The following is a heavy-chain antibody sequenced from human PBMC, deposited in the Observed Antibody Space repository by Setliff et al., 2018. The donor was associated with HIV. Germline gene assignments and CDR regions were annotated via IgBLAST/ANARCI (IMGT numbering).Heavy chain of an antibody. Sequence: ASVKVSCKASGYTFTSYYMHWVRQAPGQGLEWMGIINPSGGSTSYAQKFQGRVTMTRNTSISTAYMELSSLRSEDTAVYYCARDGPSYSSRSYGRHFDYWGQGTLVTVSS. CDR1: GYTFTSYY. CDR2: INPSGGST. J-gene: IGHJ4*02. CDR3: ARDGPSYSSRSYGRHFDY. V-gene: IGHV1-46*01. D-gene: IGHD6-13*01.